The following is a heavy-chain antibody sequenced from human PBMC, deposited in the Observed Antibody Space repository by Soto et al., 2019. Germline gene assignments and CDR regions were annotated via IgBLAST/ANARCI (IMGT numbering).Heavy chain of an antibody. CDR2: ISYDGSNK. CDR3: AKDRKSSYYYGMDV. CDR1: GFTVSSYG. V-gene: IGHV3-30*18. Sequence: PXGFLRLSFAGSGFTVSSYGMHWVRQAPGKGLEWVAVISYDGSNKYYADSVKGRFTISRDNSKNTLYLQMNSLRAEDTAVYYCAKDRKSSYYYGMDVWGQGTTVTVSS. J-gene: IGHJ6*02.